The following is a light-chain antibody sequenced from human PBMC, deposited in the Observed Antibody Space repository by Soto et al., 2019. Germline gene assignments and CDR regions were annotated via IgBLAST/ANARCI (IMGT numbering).Light chain of an antibody. V-gene: IGKV2-30*01. CDR2: KVS. CDR1: QSLVYSDGNTY. Sequence: DVVMTQSPLSLPVTLGQPASISCRSSQSLVYSDGNTYLNWFQQRPGQSPRRLIYKVSNRDSGVPDRFSGRGSGTDFTLKISRVEAEDVGVYYCMQGTHWPPDEGIFTFGPGTKVDIK. CDR3: MQGTHWPPDEGIFT. J-gene: IGKJ3*01.